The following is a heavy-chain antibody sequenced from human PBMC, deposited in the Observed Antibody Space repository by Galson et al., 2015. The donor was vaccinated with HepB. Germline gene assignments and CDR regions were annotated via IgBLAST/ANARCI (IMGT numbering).Heavy chain of an antibody. D-gene: IGHD4-23*01. CDR2: ISSSSSTI. Sequence: SLRLSCAASGFTFSSYSMNWVRQAPGKGLEWVSYISSSSSTIYYADSVKGRFTISRDNAKNSLCLQMNSLRDEDTAVYYCARVLTVGRFDYWGQGTLVTVSS. J-gene: IGHJ4*02. CDR1: GFTFSSYS. V-gene: IGHV3-48*02. CDR3: ARVLTVGRFDY.